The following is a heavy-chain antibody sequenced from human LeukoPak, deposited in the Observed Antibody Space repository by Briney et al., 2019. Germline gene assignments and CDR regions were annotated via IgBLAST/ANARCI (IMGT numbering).Heavy chain of an antibody. D-gene: IGHD3-3*01. V-gene: IGHV3-23*01. CDR2: ISGSGSST. CDR3: ARARLYYDFWSGYGGRDPYYFDY. J-gene: IGHJ4*02. CDR1: GFTFSNYD. Sequence: GGTLRLSCAASGFTFSNYDMNWVRQAPGKGLEWVSTISGSGSSTYYADSVKGRFTISRDNSKNTLYLQMNSLRAEDTAVYYCARARLYYDFWSGYGGRDPYYFDYWGQGTLVTVSS.